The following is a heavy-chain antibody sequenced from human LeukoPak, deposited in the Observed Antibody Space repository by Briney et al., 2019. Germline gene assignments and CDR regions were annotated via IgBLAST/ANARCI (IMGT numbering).Heavy chain of an antibody. J-gene: IGHJ6*03. Sequence: GGSLRLSCAAPGITFSNYNMNWVRQAPGKGLEWISSITSSSSYTFCADSVKGRFTISRDNAKNSLYLQMNSLIAEDTAIYYCARDPYNGAYSEGYYYYYMDVWGKGTTVTVSS. CDR3: ARDPYNGAYSEGYYYYYMDV. CDR2: ITSSSSYT. CDR1: GITFSNYN. V-gene: IGHV3-21*01. D-gene: IGHD1-1*01.